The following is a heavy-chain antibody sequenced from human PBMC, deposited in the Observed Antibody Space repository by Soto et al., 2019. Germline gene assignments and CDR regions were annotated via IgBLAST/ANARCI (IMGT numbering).Heavy chain of an antibody. CDR3: ANADMLTGYYIWAYPY. J-gene: IGHJ4*02. CDR2: ISGSGGST. D-gene: IGHD3-9*01. V-gene: IGHV3-23*01. CDR1: GFTFSSYA. Sequence: SGGSLRLSCAASGFTFSSYAMSWVRQAPGKGLEWVSAISGSGGSTYYADSVKGRFTITRDNSKNTLYLQMNSLRAEDTAVYYCANADMLTGYYIWAYPYWGQGTLVTVLL.